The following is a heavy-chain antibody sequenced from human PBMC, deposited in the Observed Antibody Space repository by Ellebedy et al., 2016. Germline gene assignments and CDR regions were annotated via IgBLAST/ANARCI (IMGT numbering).Heavy chain of an antibody. CDR1: GFTVSSNY. CDR3: ARDAQLRGYSYGNGGHFDYYYYGMDV. V-gene: IGHV3-66*01. Sequence: GGSLRLSCAASGFTVSSNYMSWVRQAPGKGLEWVSVIYSGGSTYYADSVKGRFTISRDNSKNTLYLQMNSLRAEDTAVYYCARDAQLRGYSYGNGGHFDYYYYGMDVWGQGTTVTVSS. D-gene: IGHD5-18*01. J-gene: IGHJ6*02. CDR2: IYSGGST.